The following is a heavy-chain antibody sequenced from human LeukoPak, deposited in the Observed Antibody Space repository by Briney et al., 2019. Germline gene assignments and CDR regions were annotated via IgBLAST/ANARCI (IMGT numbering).Heavy chain of an antibody. J-gene: IGHJ6*02. CDR3: ARDRHSMAV. CDR2: IGVAGDT. Sequence: PGGSLRLSCAASGFTLSSYDMHWVRQVTGEGLEWVSAIGVAGDTYYPGSVKGRFIITRENAKNSLYLQMNSLRVEDTAVYYCARDRHSMAVWGQGTTVVVSS. CDR1: GFTLSSYD. V-gene: IGHV3-13*01.